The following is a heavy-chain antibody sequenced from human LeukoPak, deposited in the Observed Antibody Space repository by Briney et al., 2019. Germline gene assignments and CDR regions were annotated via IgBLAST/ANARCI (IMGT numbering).Heavy chain of an antibody. J-gene: IGHJ4*02. D-gene: IGHD3-3*01. CDR2: ISAGAGST. CDR1: GFTFSSYA. CDR3: ARWSARSFDY. V-gene: IGHV3-23*01. Sequence: GGSLRLSCAASGFTFSSYAMSWVRQAPGKGLEWVSGISAGAGSTNYADSVKGRFTISRDNSKNTLYLQMNSLRAEDTAVYFCARWSARSFDYWGQGTLVTVSS.